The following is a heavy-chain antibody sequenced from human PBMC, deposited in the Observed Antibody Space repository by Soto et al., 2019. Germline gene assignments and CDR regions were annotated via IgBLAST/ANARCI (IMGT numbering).Heavy chain of an antibody. CDR2: IYPGDSDT. J-gene: IGHJ4*02. Sequence: EVQLVQSGAEVKKPGESLKISCKGSGYSFTSYWIGWVRQMPGKGLEWMGIIYPGDSDTRYSPSFQGQVTISADKSISTAYLQWSSLKASDTAMYYCARGLMVFGVVIIRDYYFDYWGQGTLVTVSS. D-gene: IGHD3-3*01. CDR3: ARGLMVFGVVIIRDYYFDY. V-gene: IGHV5-51*01. CDR1: GYSFTSYW.